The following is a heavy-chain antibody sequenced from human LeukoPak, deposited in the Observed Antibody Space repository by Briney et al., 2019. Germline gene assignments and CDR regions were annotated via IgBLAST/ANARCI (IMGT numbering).Heavy chain of an antibody. Sequence: PGGSLRLSCVASGFTFSSYWMHWVRQAPGKGLVWVSRIKSDGSTNYADSVKGRFTISRDTAKNTVSLQMNSLRAEDTGVYFCATAPSEIGGYYPEYFRHWGQGTLVTVSS. CDR2: IKSDGST. CDR1: GFTFSSYW. J-gene: IGHJ1*01. CDR3: ATAPSEIGGYYPEYFRH. D-gene: IGHD3-22*01. V-gene: IGHV3-74*01.